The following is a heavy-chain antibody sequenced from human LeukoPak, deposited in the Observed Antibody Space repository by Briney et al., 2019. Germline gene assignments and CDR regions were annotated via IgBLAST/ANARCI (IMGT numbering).Heavy chain of an antibody. D-gene: IGHD3-22*01. CDR2: IYYSGST. V-gene: IGHV4-31*03. J-gene: IGHJ4*02. CDR3: ARGVGRIYYYDSSGCYYFDY. Sequence: SQTLSLTCTVSGGSISSGGYYWSWIRQHPGKGLEWIGYIYYSGSTYYNPSLKSRVTISVDTSKNQFSLKLSSVTAADTAVYYCARGVGRIYYYDSSGCYYFDYWGQGTLVTVSS. CDR1: GGSISSGGYY.